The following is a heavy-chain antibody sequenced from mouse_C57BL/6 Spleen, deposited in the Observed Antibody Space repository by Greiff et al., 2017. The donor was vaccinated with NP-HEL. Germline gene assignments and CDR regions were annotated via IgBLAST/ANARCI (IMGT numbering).Heavy chain of an antibody. V-gene: IGHV1-50*01. Sequence: VQLQQPGAELVKPGASVKLSCKASGYTFTSYWMQWVKQRPGQGLEWIGEIDPSDSYTNYNQKFKGKATLTVDTSSSTAYMQLSSLTSEDSAVYYCARGGGFITPYYAMDYWGQGTSVTVSS. D-gene: IGHD1-1*01. J-gene: IGHJ4*01. CDR2: IDPSDSYT. CDR1: GYTFTSYW. CDR3: ARGGGFITPYYAMDY.